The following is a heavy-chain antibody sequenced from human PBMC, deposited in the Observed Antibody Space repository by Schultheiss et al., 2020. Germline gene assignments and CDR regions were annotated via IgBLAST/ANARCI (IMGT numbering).Heavy chain of an antibody. V-gene: IGHV4-59*01. CDR1: GGSISSYY. D-gene: IGHD6-19*01. Sequence: SETLSITCTVSGGSISSYYWSWIRQPPGKGLEWIGFIYYSGTTNYNPSLKSRVTISVDTSKNQFSLMLSSVTAADTAMYYCARSTVIAMAGYYFDYWGQGALVTVAS. CDR2: IYYSGTT. J-gene: IGHJ4*02. CDR3: ARSTVIAMAGYYFDY.